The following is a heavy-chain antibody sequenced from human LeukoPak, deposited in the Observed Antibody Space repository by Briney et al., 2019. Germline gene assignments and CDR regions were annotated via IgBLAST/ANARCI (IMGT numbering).Heavy chain of an antibody. CDR1: GDSISSSSYY. CDR3: ARDGYYYDSSGYPRWFDP. CDR2: IYYSGST. J-gene: IGHJ5*02. D-gene: IGHD3-22*01. Sequence: SETLSVTCTASGDSISSSSYYWGWIRQPPGKGLEWIGSIYYSGSTYYNPSLKSRVTISVDTSKNQFSLKLSSVTAADTAVYYCARDGYYYDSSGYPRWFDPWGQGTLATVSS. V-gene: IGHV4-39*07.